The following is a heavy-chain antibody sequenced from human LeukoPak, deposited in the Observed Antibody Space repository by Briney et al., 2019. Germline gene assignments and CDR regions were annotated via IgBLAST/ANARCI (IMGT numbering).Heavy chain of an antibody. V-gene: IGHV4-59*08. CDR2: IYYSGRT. Sequence: SETLSLTCTVSGGSISSYYWRWIRQPPGKGLEWIGYIYYSGRTYYTPSLKSRVTISVDTSKNQFSLKLSSVTAADTAVYYCARQLGIAVAGKSFDYWGQGTLVTVSS. CDR3: ARQLGIAVAGKSFDY. CDR1: GGSISSYY. J-gene: IGHJ4*02. D-gene: IGHD6-19*01.